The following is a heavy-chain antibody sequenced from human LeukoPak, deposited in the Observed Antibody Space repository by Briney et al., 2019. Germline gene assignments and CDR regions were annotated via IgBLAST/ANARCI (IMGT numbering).Heavy chain of an antibody. J-gene: IGHJ4*02. CDR1: GSTFSSYA. CDR2: ISGSGGST. D-gene: IGHD6-13*01. Sequence: GGSLRLSCAASGSTFSSYAMSWVREAPGKGLEGVSAISGSGGSTYYADSVKGRFTISRDNYKNTLYLQMNSLRAEDTAVYYCAKAAAGYYFDYWGQGTLVTVSS. CDR3: AKAAAGYYFDY. V-gene: IGHV3-23*01.